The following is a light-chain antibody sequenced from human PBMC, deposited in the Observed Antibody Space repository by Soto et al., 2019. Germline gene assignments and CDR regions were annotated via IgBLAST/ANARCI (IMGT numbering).Light chain of an antibody. CDR2: AAS. CDR3: QQYGASPPYT. Sequence: EMVLTQSPDTLSLSPGERATLSCRASRSFASSYLGWYQQKPGQAPRLLIYAASSRATGIPDRFSGSGSGTDFTLTINRLEPADSAVYYCQQYGASPPYTFGQGTKLEI. CDR1: RSFASSY. V-gene: IGKV3-20*01. J-gene: IGKJ2*01.